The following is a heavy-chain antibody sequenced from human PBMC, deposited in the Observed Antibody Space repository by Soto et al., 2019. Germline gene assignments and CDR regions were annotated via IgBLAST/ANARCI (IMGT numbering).Heavy chain of an antibody. D-gene: IGHD5-12*01. V-gene: IGHV4-39*01. Sequence: QLQLQESGPGLVKPSETLSLTCTVSGGSISSSSYYWGWIRQPPGKGLEWIGSIYYSGSTYYNPSLKSRVTISVDTSKNQFSLKLSSVTAADTAVYYCTSPGPHPPDIVATIYYYYYGMDVWGQGTTVTVSS. CDR3: TSPGPHPPDIVATIYYYYYGMDV. CDR2: IYYSGST. J-gene: IGHJ6*02. CDR1: GGSISSSSYY.